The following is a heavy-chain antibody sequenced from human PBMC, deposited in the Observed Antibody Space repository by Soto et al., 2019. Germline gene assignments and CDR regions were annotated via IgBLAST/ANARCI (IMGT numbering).Heavy chain of an antibody. CDR2: ISYDGSNK. V-gene: IGHV3-30*18. CDR3: AKDQRFSSAPQPAY. CDR1: GLTFSSYS. J-gene: IGHJ4*02. Sequence: GGSLRLSCAASGLTFSSYSMNWVRQAPGKGLEWVAVISYDGSNKYYADSVKGRFTISRDNSKNTLYLQMNSLRAEDTAVYYCAKDQRFSSAPQPAYWGQGTLVTVSS. D-gene: IGHD6-19*01.